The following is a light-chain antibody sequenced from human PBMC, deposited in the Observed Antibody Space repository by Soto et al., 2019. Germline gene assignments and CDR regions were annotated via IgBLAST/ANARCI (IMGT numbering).Light chain of an antibody. CDR2: GAS. CDR3: QQYNNWPLL. J-gene: IGKJ4*01. Sequence: EIVMTQSPATLSVSPGERATLSCRASQSVSSNLAWYQQKPGQAPRLLIYGASTRATGIPARFSGSGSGTEFPLTISSLQSEDFAVYYCQQYNNWPLLFGGGTKVEIK. V-gene: IGKV3-15*01. CDR1: QSVSSN.